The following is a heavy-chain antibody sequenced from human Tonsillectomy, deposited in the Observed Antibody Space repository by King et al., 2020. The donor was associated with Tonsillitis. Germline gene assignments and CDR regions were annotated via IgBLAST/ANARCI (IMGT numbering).Heavy chain of an antibody. V-gene: IGHV3-23*04. CDR2: ISASGSST. CDR3: AKVNLWFDYWDY. Sequence: QLVQSGGGLVQPGGSLRLSCAASGFTFSTYSTSWVRPAPGKGLEWVSAISASGSSTFSGDSVKGRFTISRDNSKNTLSLEMNSLRAGDTAIYYCAKVNLWFDYWDYWGQGTLVTVSS. CDR1: GFTFSTYS. D-gene: IGHD3-10*01. J-gene: IGHJ4*02.